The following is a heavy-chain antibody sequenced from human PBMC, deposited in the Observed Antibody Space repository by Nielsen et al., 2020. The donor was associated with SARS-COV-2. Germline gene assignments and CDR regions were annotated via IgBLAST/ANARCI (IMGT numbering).Heavy chain of an antibody. Sequence: GESLKISCAASGFTFSSYGMHWVRQAPGKGLEWVAVISYDGSNKYYADSVKGRFTISRDNSKNTLYLQMNSLRAEDTAVYYCARTDSGSYYGALGDWGQGTLVTVSS. CDR2: ISYDGSNK. V-gene: IGHV3-30*03. J-gene: IGHJ4*02. CDR1: GFTFSSYG. D-gene: IGHD1-26*01. CDR3: ARTDSGSYYGALGD.